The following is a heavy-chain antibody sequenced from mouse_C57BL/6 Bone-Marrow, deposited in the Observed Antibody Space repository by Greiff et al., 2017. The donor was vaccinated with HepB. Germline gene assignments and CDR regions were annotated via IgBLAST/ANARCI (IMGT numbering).Heavy chain of an antibody. CDR1: GYAFSSSW. D-gene: IGHD3-2*02. V-gene: IGHV1-82*01. CDR3: ARTAQADY. J-gene: IGHJ2*01. CDR2: IYPGDGDT. Sequence: QVQLQQSGPELVKPGASVKISCKASGYAFSSSWMNWVKQRPGKGLEWIGRIYPGDGDTNYNGKFKGKATLTADKSSSTAYMQRSSLTSEDSAVYFCARTAQADYWGQGTTLTVSS.